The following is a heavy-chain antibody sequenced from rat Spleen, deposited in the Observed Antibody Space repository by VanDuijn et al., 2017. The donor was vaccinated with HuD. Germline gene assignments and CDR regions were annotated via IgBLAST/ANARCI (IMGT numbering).Heavy chain of an antibody. J-gene: IGHJ1*01. D-gene: IGHD1-2*01. CDR3: ARHYYSSLYVMDA. Sequence: EVQLVESGGGLVRPGRSLKLSCAASGFTFSDYYMAWVRQAPNKGLEWVASITYEGSTTYYRDSVRGRFTPSRDDAKSTLYLQMDSLRSEDTATYYCARHYYSSLYVMDAWGPGTMVTVSS. V-gene: IGHV5-22*01. CDR1: GFTFSDYY. CDR2: ITYEGSTT.